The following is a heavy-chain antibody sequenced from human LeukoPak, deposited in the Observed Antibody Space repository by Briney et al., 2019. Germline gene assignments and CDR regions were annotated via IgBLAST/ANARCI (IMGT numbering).Heavy chain of an antibody. D-gene: IGHD2-15*01. CDR2: ISYDGSNK. CDR1: GFXFSXXA. V-gene: IGHV3-30-3*01. Sequence: SLRLSCAASGFXFSXXAMHXVXQAPGKGXXWVAVISYDGSNKYYADSVKGRFTISRDNSKNTLYLQMNSLRAEDTVVYYCARDEPGGFDYWGQGTLVTVSS. J-gene: IGHJ4*02. CDR3: ARDEPGGFDY.